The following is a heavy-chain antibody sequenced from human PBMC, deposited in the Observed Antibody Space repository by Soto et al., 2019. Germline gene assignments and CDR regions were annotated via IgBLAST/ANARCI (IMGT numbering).Heavy chain of an antibody. CDR1: GGVFSSFG. D-gene: IGHD3-16*01. V-gene: IGHV1-69*01. CDR2: IIPIFGSA. J-gene: IGHJ4*02. CDR3: ARGRGNSAVITTFDY. Sequence: QVQLVQSGAEVKKPGSSVRVSCKSSGGVFSSFGLSWVRQAPGQGLEWMGGIIPIFGSANYAQKFQGRVTITADDSTSTVYMELSSLRSEDTALYYCARGRGNSAVITTFDYWGQGTLLTVSS.